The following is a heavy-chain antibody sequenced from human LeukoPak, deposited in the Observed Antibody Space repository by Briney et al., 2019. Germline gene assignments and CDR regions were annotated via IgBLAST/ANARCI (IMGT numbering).Heavy chain of an antibody. J-gene: IGHJ4*02. D-gene: IGHD3-22*01. CDR3: ARARVFGDSSGYYFDY. CDR1: GFTLSRYW. Sequence: PGGSLRLSCAASGFTLSRYWTHWVRQAPGKGLVWVSRINSDGSSTSYADSVKGRFTISRDNAKNTLYLQMDSLRAEDTAVYYCARARVFGDSSGYYFDYWGQGTLVTVSS. V-gene: IGHV3-74*01. CDR2: INSDGSST.